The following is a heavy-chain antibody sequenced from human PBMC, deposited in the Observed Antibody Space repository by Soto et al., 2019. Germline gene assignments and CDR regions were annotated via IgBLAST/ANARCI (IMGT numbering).Heavy chain of an antibody. CDR3: AKDQGSGFGDLAGKYYYGLGV. D-gene: IGHD3-10*01. CDR1: GFTFSSYG. CDR2: ISNDGSNR. J-gene: IGHJ6*02. V-gene: IGHV3-30*18. Sequence: GGSLRLSCAASGFTFSSYGMHWGRQAPGKGLEWVAVISNDGSNRYNADSVKGRFTISRDKSKNTLYLQMNSLRVEDTAVYYCAKDQGSGFGDLAGKYYYGLGVWGQGTTVTVSS.